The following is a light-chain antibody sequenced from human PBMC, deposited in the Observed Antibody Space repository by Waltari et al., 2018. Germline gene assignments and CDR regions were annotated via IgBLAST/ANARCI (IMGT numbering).Light chain of an antibody. CDR2: GAS. CDR1: QSVSGN. CDR3: QQYNDWPQT. Sequence: IVIKQSPATLSVSPGERVPLSCRARQSVSGNLAWYQRKPGQAPRLLMYGASTRAAGVPTRFSGSGSGTEFTVTISSLQSEDFAVYYCQQYNDWPQTFGQGTKLETK. V-gene: IGKV3-15*01. J-gene: IGKJ2*01.